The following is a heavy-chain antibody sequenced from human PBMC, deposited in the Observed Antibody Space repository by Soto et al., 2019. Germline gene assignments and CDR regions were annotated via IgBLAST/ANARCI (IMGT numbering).Heavy chain of an antibody. CDR2: ISGSGGST. Sequence: RGSLRLSCAASGFTFSSYAMSWVRQSPGKGLEWVSAISGSGGSTYYADSVKGRFTISRDNSKNTLYLQMNSLRAEDTAVYYCARRQDFWSGYLIDYWGQGTLVTVSS. CDR3: ARRQDFWSGYLIDY. D-gene: IGHD3-3*01. V-gene: IGHV3-23*01. CDR1: GFTFSSYA. J-gene: IGHJ4*02.